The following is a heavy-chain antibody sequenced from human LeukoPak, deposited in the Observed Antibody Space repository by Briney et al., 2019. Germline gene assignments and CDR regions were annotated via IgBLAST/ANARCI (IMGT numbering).Heavy chain of an antibody. CDR3: ARDLRRPAFYYYGMDV. V-gene: IGHV3-23*01. CDR1: GFTFSSYT. J-gene: IGHJ6*02. Sequence: GGSLRLSCTASGFTFSSYTMTWVRQAPGKGLKWVPTITTGAGNTYYADSVKGRFTVSRDDSKNTLYLQMNSLRAEDTAVYYCARDLRRPAFYYYGMDVWGQGTTVIVSS. CDR2: ITTGAGNT.